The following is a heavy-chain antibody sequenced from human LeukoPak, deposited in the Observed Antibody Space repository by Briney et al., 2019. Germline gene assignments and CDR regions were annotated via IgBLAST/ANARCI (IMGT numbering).Heavy chain of an antibody. V-gene: IGHV4-39*07. Sequence: SETLSLTCTVSGGSISSSSYYWGWIRQPPGKGLEWIGSIYYSGSTYYNPSLKSRVTISVDTSKNQFSLKLSSVTAADTAVYYCARGLYDSSGYYYPLGGHWFDPWGQGTLVTVSS. D-gene: IGHD3-22*01. CDR1: GGSISSSSYY. CDR3: ARGLYDSSGYYYPLGGHWFDP. J-gene: IGHJ5*02. CDR2: IYYSGST.